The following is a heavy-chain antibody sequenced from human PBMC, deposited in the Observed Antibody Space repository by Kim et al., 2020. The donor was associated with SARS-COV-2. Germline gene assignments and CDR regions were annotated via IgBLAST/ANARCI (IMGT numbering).Heavy chain of an antibody. D-gene: IGHD5-18*01. J-gene: IGHJ1*01. CDR1: GFTFGNYD. CDR3: AKDGTHDSYGHELGD. CDR2: IRSSGGSP. V-gene: IGHV3-23*01. Sequence: GGSLRLSCVASGFTFGNYDMGWVRQAPGKGLEWVSGIRSSGGSPYYVDSVKGRFTISRDKSRSTLYLQMNSLSAEDTALYYCAKDGTHDSYGHELGDWG.